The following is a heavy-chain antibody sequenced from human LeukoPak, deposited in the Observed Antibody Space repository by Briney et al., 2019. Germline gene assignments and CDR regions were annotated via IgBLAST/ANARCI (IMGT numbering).Heavy chain of an antibody. V-gene: IGHV3-23*01. J-gene: IGHJ4*02. Sequence: GGSLRLSCAASGFTFSSYAMSWVRQAPGKGLEWVSAISGSGGSTYYADSVKGRFTISRDNAKNSLYLQMNSLRAEDTAVYYCARAANRYCSGGSCYGYWGQGTLVTVSS. D-gene: IGHD2-15*01. CDR2: ISGSGGST. CDR3: ARAANRYCSGGSCYGY. CDR1: GFTFSSYA.